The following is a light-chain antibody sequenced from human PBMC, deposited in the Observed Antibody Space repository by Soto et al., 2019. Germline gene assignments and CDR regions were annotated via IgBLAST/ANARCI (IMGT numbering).Light chain of an antibody. Sequence: EIVLTQSPGTLSLSPGERATLLCRASQSVSSSYLVWHQQKPGQAPRLXIYAASRRATGIPDRFSGSGSGTDLTITISRLEPEDCAVYYCQQYGSSPWTFGQGTKVDIK. J-gene: IGKJ1*01. CDR3: QQYGSSPWT. CDR1: QSVSSSY. V-gene: IGKV3-20*01. CDR2: AAS.